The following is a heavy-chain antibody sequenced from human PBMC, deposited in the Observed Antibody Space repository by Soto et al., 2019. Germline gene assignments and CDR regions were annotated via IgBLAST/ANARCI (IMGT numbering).Heavy chain of an antibody. CDR3: ARATDWLLPSYYGMDV. Sequence: QVQLQQWGAGLLKPSETLSLTCAVYGGSFSGYYWSWIRQPPGKGLEWIGEINHSGSTNYNPSLKRRVSTSVATSTNQCSLKLSSATAADTAGYYCARATDWLLPSYYGMDVWGQGTTVTVSS. CDR2: INHSGST. J-gene: IGHJ6*02. V-gene: IGHV4-34*01. D-gene: IGHD3-9*01. CDR1: GGSFSGYY.